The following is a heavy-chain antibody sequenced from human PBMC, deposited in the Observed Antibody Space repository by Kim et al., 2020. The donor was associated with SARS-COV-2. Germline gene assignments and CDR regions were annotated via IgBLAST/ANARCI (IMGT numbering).Heavy chain of an antibody. Sequence: GGSLRLSCAASGFTFSDYYMSWIRQAPGKGLEWVSYISSSSSYTNYADSVKGRFTISRDNAKNSLYLQMNSLRAEDTAVYYCARAKEVVAAEIINYYYYGMDVWGQGTTVTVSS. V-gene: IGHV3-11*06. CDR3: ARAKEVVAAEIINYYYYGMDV. J-gene: IGHJ6*02. CDR1: GFTFSDYY. D-gene: IGHD2-15*01. CDR2: ISSSSSYT.